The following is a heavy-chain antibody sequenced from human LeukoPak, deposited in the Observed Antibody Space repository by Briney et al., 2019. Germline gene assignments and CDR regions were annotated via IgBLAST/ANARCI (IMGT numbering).Heavy chain of an antibody. D-gene: IGHD6-19*01. Sequence: PSETLSLTCAVYGGSFSGYYWNWIRQPPGKGLEWIGEINHSGSTNYNPSLKSRVTISIDTSKNQFSLKLSSVTAADTAVYYCARGVAVAGTGSGGTYYFDYWGQGTLVTVSS. CDR1: GGSFSGYY. CDR2: INHSGST. J-gene: IGHJ4*02. V-gene: IGHV4-34*01. CDR3: ARGVAVAGTGSGGTYYFDY.